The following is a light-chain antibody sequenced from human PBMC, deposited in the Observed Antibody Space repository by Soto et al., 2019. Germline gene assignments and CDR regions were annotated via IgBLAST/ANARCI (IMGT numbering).Light chain of an antibody. CDR3: QQYNSFSLFT. J-gene: IGKJ3*01. CDR1: QNFDSR. Sequence: DIKMAQSPSTLSASVGDRVTITCRASQNFDSRLAWYQQKPGKAPKLLVYDASTLERGVTSTFSGSGSGTDFTLTISSLQPEDFATYYCQQYNSFSLFTFGPGTKVETK. CDR2: DAS. V-gene: IGKV1-5*01.